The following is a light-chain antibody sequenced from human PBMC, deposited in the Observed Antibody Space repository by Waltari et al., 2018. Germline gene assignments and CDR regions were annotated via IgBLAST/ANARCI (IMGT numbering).Light chain of an antibody. V-gene: IGLV1-40*01. CDR3: QSYDSSLSGVV. CDR1: SANIGAGYD. J-gene: IGLJ2*01. Sequence: QSVLTQPPSVSGAPGQRVTFPCTGSSANIGAGYDVHRYQPLPEPAPNLLIYGNSNRPSGVTDRFSGSKSGTSASLAITGLQAEDEADYYCQSYDSSLSGVVFGGGTKLTVL. CDR2: GNS.